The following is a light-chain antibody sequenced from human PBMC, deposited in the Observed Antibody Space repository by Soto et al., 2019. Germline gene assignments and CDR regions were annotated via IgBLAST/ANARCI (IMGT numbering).Light chain of an antibody. J-gene: IGKJ1*01. Sequence: EIVLTQSPGTLSLSPGERATIACRASQSFSSSYLAWYQQKPGQAPRLLIYGASSRATGIPDRFSGSGSGTDFTLTISRLEPEDFAVYYCQQYGSSGTFGQGTKVDIK. CDR2: GAS. CDR1: QSFSSSY. CDR3: QQYGSSGT. V-gene: IGKV3-20*01.